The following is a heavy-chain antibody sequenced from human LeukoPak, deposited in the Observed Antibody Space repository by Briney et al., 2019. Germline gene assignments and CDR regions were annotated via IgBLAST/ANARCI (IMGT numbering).Heavy chain of an antibody. CDR2: IIPIFGAA. CDR1: GGTFTNYA. V-gene: IGHV1-69*13. J-gene: IGHJ4*02. Sequence: ASVKVSCKASGGTFTNYAISWVRQSPGQGLEWMGGIIPIFGAAKYAHKFQDRVTIIADESTSTAYMELSSLRSEDTAVYYCARALYDGNSPAPYWGQGTLVTVSS. D-gene: IGHD4-23*01. CDR3: ARALYDGNSPAPY.